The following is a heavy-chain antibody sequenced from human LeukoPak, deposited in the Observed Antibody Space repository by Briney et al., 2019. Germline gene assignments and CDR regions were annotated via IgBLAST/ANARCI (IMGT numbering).Heavy chain of an antibody. Sequence: KTSETLSLTCAVYGGSFSGYYWSWIRQPPGKGLEWIGEINHSGSTNYNPSLKSRVTISVDTSKNQFSLKLSSVTAADTAVYYCARGRRSSPPRFSYYMDVWGKGTTVTVSS. CDR1: GGSFSGYY. V-gene: IGHV4-34*01. CDR2: INHSGST. D-gene: IGHD1-26*01. CDR3: ARGRRSSPPRFSYYMDV. J-gene: IGHJ6*03.